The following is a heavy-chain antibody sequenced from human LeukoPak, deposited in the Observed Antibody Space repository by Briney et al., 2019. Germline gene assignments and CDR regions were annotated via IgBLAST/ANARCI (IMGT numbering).Heavy chain of an antibody. CDR3: ARGRGFLEWLSNPFDY. CDR1: GGSFSGYY. J-gene: IGHJ4*02. Sequence: PSETLSLTCAVYGGSFSGYYWSWIRQPPGKGLEWIGEINHSGSTNYNPSLKSRVTISVDTSKNQFSLKLSSVTAADTAVYYCARGRGFLEWLSNPFDYWGQGTLVTVS. D-gene: IGHD3-3*01. CDR2: INHSGST. V-gene: IGHV4-34*01.